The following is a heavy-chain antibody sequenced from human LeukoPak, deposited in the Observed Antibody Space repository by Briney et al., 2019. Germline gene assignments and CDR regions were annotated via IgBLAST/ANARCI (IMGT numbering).Heavy chain of an antibody. CDR1: GFTFSSYS. V-gene: IGHV3-21*01. D-gene: IGHD1-1*01. Sequence: EPGGSLRLSCAASGFTFSSYSMNWVRQAPGKGLEWVSSISSSSSYIYYADSVKGRLTISRDNAKNSLYLQMNNLRAEDTAVYFCARDQLGAFNSWGQGTLVTVSS. CDR3: ARDQLGAFNS. CDR2: ISSSSSYI. J-gene: IGHJ4*02.